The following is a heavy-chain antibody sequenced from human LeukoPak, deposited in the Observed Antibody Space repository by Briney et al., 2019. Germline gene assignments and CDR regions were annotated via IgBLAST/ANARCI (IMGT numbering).Heavy chain of an antibody. Sequence: GGSLRLSCAASEFTLSNYWMTWVRQAPGKGLEWVANIKQDGSEMYYVDSVKGRFTISRDNAKNSLYLQMNSLRAEDTAVYYCVRSPFSNGYWGQGTLVTVSS. CDR3: VRSPFSNGY. CDR1: EFTLSNYW. J-gene: IGHJ4*02. D-gene: IGHD4-11*01. CDR2: IKQDGSEM. V-gene: IGHV3-7*03.